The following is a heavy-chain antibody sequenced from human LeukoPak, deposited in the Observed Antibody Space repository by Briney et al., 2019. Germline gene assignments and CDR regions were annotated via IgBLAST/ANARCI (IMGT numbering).Heavy chain of an antibody. CDR3: ASTVRIEPVGAAWGPADAFDI. D-gene: IGHD4-17*01. Sequence: GASLKISCKGSGYSFTSYWIGWVRQMPGKGLEWMGIIYPGDSDTRYSPSFQGQVTISADKSISTAYLQWSSLKASDTAMYYCASTVRIEPVGAAWGPADAFDIWGQGTMVTVSS. V-gene: IGHV5-51*01. CDR2: IYPGDSDT. J-gene: IGHJ3*02. CDR1: GYSFTSYW.